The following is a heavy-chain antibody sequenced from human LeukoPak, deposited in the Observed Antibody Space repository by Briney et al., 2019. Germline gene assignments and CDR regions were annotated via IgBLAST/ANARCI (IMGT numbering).Heavy chain of an antibody. CDR3: AHRLGYCSSTSCYNWFDP. J-gene: IGHJ5*02. Sequence: ESGPTLVTPTQTLTLTCTFSGFSPSTSGVGVGWIRQPPGKALEWLALIYWDDDKRYSPSLKSRLTITKDTSKNQVVLTMTNMDPVDTATYYCAHRLGYCSSTSCYNWFDPWGQGTLVTVSS. CDR1: GFSPSTSGVG. CDR2: IYWDDDK. D-gene: IGHD2-2*01. V-gene: IGHV2-5*02.